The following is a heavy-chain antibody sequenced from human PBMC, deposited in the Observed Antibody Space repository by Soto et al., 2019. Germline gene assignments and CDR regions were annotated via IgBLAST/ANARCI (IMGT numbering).Heavy chain of an antibody. CDR3: ARGYSSIWTSFDI. CDR2: ISSDGSNK. Sequence: GGSLRLSCAASGFTFSTYSMHWVRQAPGKGLDWVAVISSDGSNKYYADSVRGRFTISRDNSNNTLYLQLNSLRAEYTALYFCARGYSSIWTSFDICGQGTMVTVSS. J-gene: IGHJ3*02. V-gene: IGHV3-30-3*01. D-gene: IGHD6-13*01. CDR1: GFTFSTYS.